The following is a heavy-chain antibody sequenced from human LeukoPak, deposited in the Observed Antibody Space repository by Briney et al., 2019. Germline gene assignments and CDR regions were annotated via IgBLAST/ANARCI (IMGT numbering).Heavy chain of an antibody. CDR2: IYYSGST. D-gene: IGHD3-9*01. CDR1: GGSFSGYY. V-gene: IGHV4-59*01. J-gene: IGHJ5*02. CDR3: ARAGDYDILTGYPAGFDP. Sequence: SETLSLTCAVYGGSFSGYYWSWIRQPPGKGLEWIGYIYYSGSTNYNPSLKSRVTISVDTSKNQFSLKLSSVTAADTAVYYCARAGDYDILTGYPAGFDPWGQGTLVTVSS.